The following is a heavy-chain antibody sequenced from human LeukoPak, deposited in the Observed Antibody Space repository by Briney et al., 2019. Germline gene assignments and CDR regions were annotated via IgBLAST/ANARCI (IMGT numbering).Heavy chain of an antibody. CDR1: GFTFSSYA. CDR3: ARYYGSGSPPFDC. Sequence: GGSLRLSCAASGFTFSSYAMNWVRQAPGKGLEWVSSISSDSSYIYYADSLKGRFTVSRDNAKNSLYLQMNSLRAEDTAVYYCARYYGSGSPPFDCWGQGTLVTVSS. J-gene: IGHJ4*02. D-gene: IGHD3-10*01. V-gene: IGHV3-21*01. CDR2: ISSDSSYI.